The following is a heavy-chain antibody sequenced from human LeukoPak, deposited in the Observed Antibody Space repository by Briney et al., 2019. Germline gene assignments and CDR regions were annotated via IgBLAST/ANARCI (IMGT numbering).Heavy chain of an antibody. J-gene: IGHJ2*01. CDR3: ARGGRPYWYFDL. CDR1: GFSFSSYA. CDR2: ISSNGGST. Sequence: GGSLRLSCAASGFSFSSYAMHWVRQAPGKGLEYVSAISSNGGSTYYANSVKGRFTISRDDSKNTLYLQMNSLKTEDTAVYYCARGGRPYWYFDLWGRGTLVTVSS. D-gene: IGHD5-12*01. V-gene: IGHV3-64*01.